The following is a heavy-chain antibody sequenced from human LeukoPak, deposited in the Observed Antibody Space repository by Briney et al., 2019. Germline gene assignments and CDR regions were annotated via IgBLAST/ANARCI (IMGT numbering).Heavy chain of an antibody. D-gene: IGHD2-21*02. J-gene: IGHJ3*01. CDR1: GFTLSAYA. CDR2: ITSDSTT. V-gene: IGHV3-23*05. Sequence: GGSLRLSCTASGFTLSAYAMTWVRQAPGKGLEWVSSITSDSTTSYGDSVKGRFTISRDNSKNTVYLQMDSLRAEDTAIFYCGRDPNGDYVGAFEFWSRGTMVTVSS. CDR3: GRDPNGDYVGAFEF.